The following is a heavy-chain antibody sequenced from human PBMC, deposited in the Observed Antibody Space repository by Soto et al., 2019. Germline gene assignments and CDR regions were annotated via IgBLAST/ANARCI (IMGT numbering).Heavy chain of an antibody. D-gene: IGHD5-18*01. CDR1: GGTFSSYA. CDR2: IIPIFGTA. J-gene: IGHJ6*02. Sequence: GASVKVSCKASGGTFSSYAISWVRQAPGQGLEWMGGIIPIFGTANYAQKFQGRVTITADESTSTAYMELSSLRSEDTAVYYCASSAMDHYYYGMAVWGQGTTVTVSS. CDR3: ASSAMDHYYYGMAV. V-gene: IGHV1-69*13.